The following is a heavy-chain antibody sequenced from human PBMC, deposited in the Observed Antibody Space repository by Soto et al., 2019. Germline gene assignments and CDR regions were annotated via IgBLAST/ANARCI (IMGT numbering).Heavy chain of an antibody. CDR1: GFTFSSYG. V-gene: IGHV3-30*03. CDR3: TRESNDHYSNSKRAFDD. J-gene: IGHJ4*02. Sequence: QVQLVESGEGVVQPGRSLRLSCAASGFTFSSYGMHWVRQAPGKGLAWVAVISFDGRTTYYADSVKGRFTISRDNSENTLYLQMSNLRAEDTAVYYCTRESNDHYSNSKRAFDDWRQGSLVTVSS. CDR2: ISFDGRTT. D-gene: IGHD2-21*01.